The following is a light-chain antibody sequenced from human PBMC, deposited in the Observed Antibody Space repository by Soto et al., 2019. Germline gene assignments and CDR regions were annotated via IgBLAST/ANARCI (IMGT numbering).Light chain of an antibody. V-gene: IGLV1-44*01. Sequence: QSVLTQPPSASGTPGQSVSISCSGRNSNIGRNTVNWYQQLPGTAPKLLIYSNNQRPSGVPDRFSGSKSGTSASLAISGLQSEDEADYYCAAWDDSLNGPLFGGGTKVTVL. J-gene: IGLJ2*01. CDR2: SNN. CDR1: NSNIGRNT. CDR3: AAWDDSLNGPL.